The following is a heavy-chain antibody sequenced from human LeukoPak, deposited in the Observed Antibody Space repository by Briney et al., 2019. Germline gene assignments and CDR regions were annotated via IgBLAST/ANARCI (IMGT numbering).Heavy chain of an antibody. CDR2: LLEEGRK. CDR3: ARDLSAAYDF. CDR1: GFPFSAYG. Sequence: GGSLRLSCAASGFPFSAYGMHWVRQAPGGGREWVARLLEEGRKDYATSVKGRFTVSRDNSKDALYLQMDRLRAEDTAVYFCARDLSAAYDFWGEGVLVTMSP. J-gene: IGHJ4*02. D-gene: IGHD2-21*01. V-gene: IGHV3-30*02.